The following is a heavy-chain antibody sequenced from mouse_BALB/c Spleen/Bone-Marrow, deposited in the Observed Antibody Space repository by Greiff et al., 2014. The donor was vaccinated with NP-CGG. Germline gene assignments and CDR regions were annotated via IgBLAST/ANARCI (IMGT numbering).Heavy chain of an antibody. Sequence: EVNVVESGGGLVKPGGSLKLSCAASGFTFSSYAMSWVRQTPEKRLEWVATISSGGSYTYYADSVKGRFTISRDTAKNTLYLQMXXXRSXXXAIYYCARQDYYGSSPHWYFDVWGAGTTVTASS. CDR3: ARQDYYGSSPHWYFDV. CDR1: GFTFSSYA. D-gene: IGHD1-1*01. J-gene: IGHJ1*01. CDR2: ISSGGSYT. V-gene: IGHV5-9-3*01.